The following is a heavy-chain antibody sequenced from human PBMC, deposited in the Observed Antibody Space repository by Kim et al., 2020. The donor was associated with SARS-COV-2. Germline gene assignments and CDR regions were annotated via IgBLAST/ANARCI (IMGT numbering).Heavy chain of an antibody. Sequence: GGSLRRSCAASGFTFSSSAMSWVRQAPGKGLEWVSVINNSGGNTYYADSVRGRFTISRDNSKNMLYLQMNSLRAEDTAVYYCAKGRGDVWGQGTTVTVSS. J-gene: IGHJ6*02. V-gene: IGHV3-23*01. CDR2: INNSGGNT. CDR3: AKGRGDV. CDR1: GFTFSSSA.